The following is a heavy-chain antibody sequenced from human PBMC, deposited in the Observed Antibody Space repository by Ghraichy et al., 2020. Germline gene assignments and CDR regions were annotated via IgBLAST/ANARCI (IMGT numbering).Heavy chain of an antibody. D-gene: IGHD4-23*01. CDR2: VYSKGGT. J-gene: IGHJ4*02. Sequence: SETLSLTCTVSGGSISGDAYHWSWIRQLPGKGLEWIGYVYSKGGTYSNPSLRSRVIMAVDASNNQFSLRLTSVTAADTAMYYCARLRWFQYYFDYWGQGVLFTVSS. CDR3: ARLRWFQYYFDY. CDR1: GGSISGDAYH. V-gene: IGHV4-31*03.